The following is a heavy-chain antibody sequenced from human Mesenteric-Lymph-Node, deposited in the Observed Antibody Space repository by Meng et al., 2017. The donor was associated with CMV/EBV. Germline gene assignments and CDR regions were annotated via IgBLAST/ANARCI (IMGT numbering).Heavy chain of an antibody. CDR2: ISAYNGNT. D-gene: IGHD1-14*01. Sequence: ASVKVSCKGSGYNFKDYGITWVRQAPGQGLEWMGWISAYNGNTEFAQKFQGRVTMTTDTSTSTAYMELRTLRSDDTAVYYCARGTPGAFDIWGQGTMVTVSS. CDR1: GYNFKDYG. J-gene: IGHJ3*02. CDR3: ARGTPGAFDI. V-gene: IGHV1-18*04.